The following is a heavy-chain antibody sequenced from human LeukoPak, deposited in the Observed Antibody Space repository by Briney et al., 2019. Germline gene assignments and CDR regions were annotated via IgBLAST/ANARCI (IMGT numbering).Heavy chain of an antibody. Sequence: GGSLRLSCAASGFTFSSYAMSWVRQAPGKGLEWVSAISGSGGSTYYADSVKGRFTISRDNSKNTLYLQMNSLRAEDTAVYYCAKTRARPEFYYYYYYMDVWGKGTTVTVSS. J-gene: IGHJ6*03. CDR3: AKTRARPEFYYYYYYMDV. D-gene: IGHD6-6*01. CDR2: ISGSGGST. CDR1: GFTFSSYA. V-gene: IGHV3-23*01.